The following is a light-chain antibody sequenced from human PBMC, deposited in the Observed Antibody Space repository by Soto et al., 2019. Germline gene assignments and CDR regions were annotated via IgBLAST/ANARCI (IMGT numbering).Light chain of an antibody. CDR2: DLT. J-gene: IGLJ1*01. Sequence: QSVLTQPRSVSGSPGQSVTISCTGTSSDVGRYNYVSWFQQHPGTAPRLMIYDLTERPSGVPDRFSGSKSGNTASLTISGLQAEDEADYYCCSYAGSYTYVFGTGTQLTVL. CDR3: CSYAGSYTYV. V-gene: IGLV2-11*01. CDR1: SSDVGRYNY.